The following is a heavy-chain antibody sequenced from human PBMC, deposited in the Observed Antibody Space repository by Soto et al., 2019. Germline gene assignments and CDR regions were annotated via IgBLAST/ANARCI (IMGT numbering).Heavy chain of an antibody. CDR1: GDSISNYY. V-gene: IGHV4-59*08. D-gene: IGHD2-21*01. CDR2: FSYTGTT. CDR3: GRHLFSDV. Sequence: QVQLQESGPGLVKPSETLSLTCSVSGDSISNYYWNWIRQPPGKGLEWIGYFSYTGTTNYNPSLKSRVPISADTSNNRFFLKLISVTAADTAVYYCGRHLFSDVWGQGTTVTVSS. J-gene: IGHJ6*02.